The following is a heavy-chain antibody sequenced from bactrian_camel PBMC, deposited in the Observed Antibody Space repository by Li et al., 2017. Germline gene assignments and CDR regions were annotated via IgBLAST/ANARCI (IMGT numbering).Heavy chain of an antibody. V-gene: IGHV3S29*01. D-gene: IGHD7*01. J-gene: IGHJ4*01. CDR3: TIGPSGGTP. CDR1: GFTFSGHS. Sequence: ASGFTFSGHSMTWVRQAPGKGLEWVSAMDREDSGTYFADSVKGRFTISRDNAKNTLYLQLNSLKTEDTAMYYCTIGPSGGTPRGQGTQVTVS. CDR2: MDREDSGT.